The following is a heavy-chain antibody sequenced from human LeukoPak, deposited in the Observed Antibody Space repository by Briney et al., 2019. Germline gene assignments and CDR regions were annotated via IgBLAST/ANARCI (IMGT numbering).Heavy chain of an antibody. J-gene: IGHJ4*02. V-gene: IGHV3-23*01. CDR3: AKYCSGGSCYRSCFDY. CDR1: GFTFSSYA. CDR2: ISGSGGST. Sequence: GGSLRLSCAASGFTFSSYAMGWVRQAPGKGLEWVSAISGSGGSTYYADSVKGRFTISRDNSKNTLYLQMNSLRAEDTAVYYCAKYCSGGSCYRSCFDYWGQGTLVTVSS. D-gene: IGHD2-15*01.